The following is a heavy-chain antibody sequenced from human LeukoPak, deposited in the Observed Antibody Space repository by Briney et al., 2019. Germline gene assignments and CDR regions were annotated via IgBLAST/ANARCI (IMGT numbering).Heavy chain of an antibody. D-gene: IGHD3-22*01. CDR2: IYYSGST. V-gene: IGHV4-59*08. CDR3: ARDSSGYANYYYYGMDV. CDR1: GGSFSGYY. J-gene: IGHJ6*02. Sequence: SETLSLTCAVYGGSFSGYYWSWIRQPPGKGLEWIGYIYYSGSTNYNPSLKSRVTISVDTSKNQFSLKLSSVTAADTAVYYCARDSSGYANYYYYGMDVWGQGTTVTVSS.